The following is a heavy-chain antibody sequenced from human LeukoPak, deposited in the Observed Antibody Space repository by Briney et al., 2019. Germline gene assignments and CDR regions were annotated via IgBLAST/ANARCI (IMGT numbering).Heavy chain of an antibody. J-gene: IGHJ6*02. CDR3: ARVLSKEYQLLSLPRRRYYYGMDV. V-gene: IGHV4-4*02. Sequence: SGTLSLTCAVSGGSISSSNWWSWVRQPPGKGLEWVGEIYHSGSTNYNPSLKSRVTISVDKSKNQFSLKLSSVTAADTAVYYCARVLSKEYQLLSLPRRRYYYGMDVWGQGTTVTVSS. CDR2: IYHSGST. D-gene: IGHD2-2*01. CDR1: GGSISSSNW.